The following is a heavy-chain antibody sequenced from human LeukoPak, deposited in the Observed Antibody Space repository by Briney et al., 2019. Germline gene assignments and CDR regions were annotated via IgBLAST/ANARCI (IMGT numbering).Heavy chain of an antibody. D-gene: IGHD3-22*01. CDR1: GFTFTSSA. J-gene: IGHJ4*02. CDR2: IVVGSGNT. Sequence: GTSVKVSCKASGFTFTSSAMQWVRQARGQRLEWIGWIVVGSGNTNYAQKFQERVTITRDMSTSTAYMELSSLRSGDTAVYYCAAVLNHYYDSSGYYYFDYWGQGTLVTVSS. CDR3: AAVLNHYYDSSGYYYFDY. V-gene: IGHV1-58*02.